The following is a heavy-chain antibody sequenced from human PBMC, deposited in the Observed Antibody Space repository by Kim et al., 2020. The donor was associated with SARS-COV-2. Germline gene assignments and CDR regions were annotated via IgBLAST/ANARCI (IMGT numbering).Heavy chain of an antibody. J-gene: IGHJ4*02. CDR2: ISYDGSNK. CDR1: GFTFSSYG. D-gene: IGHD2-8*01. CDR3: AKASTSCVDY. Sequence: GGSPRLSCAASGFTFSSYGMHWVRQAPGKGLEWVAVISYDGSNKYYADSVKGRFTISRDNSKNTLYLQMNSLRAEDTAVYYCAKASTSCVDYWGQGTLVTVSS. V-gene: IGHV3-30*18.